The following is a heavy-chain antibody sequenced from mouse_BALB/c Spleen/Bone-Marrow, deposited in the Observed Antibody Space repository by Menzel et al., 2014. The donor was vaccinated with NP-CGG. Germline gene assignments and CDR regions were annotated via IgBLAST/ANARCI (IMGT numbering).Heavy chain of an antibody. Sequence: VQLQQSGTEVVRPGASVKLSCKASGYSFTTYWMNWVKQRPGQGLEWIGMIHPSDSETRLNQKFKDKATLTVDKSSSTAYMQLNRPTSEDSAVYYCAREKVYYGISWFAYWGQGTLVTVSA. CDR3: AREKVYYGISWFAY. V-gene: IGHV1-61*01. J-gene: IGHJ3*01. CDR1: GYSFTTYW. CDR2: IHPSDSET. D-gene: IGHD2-1*01.